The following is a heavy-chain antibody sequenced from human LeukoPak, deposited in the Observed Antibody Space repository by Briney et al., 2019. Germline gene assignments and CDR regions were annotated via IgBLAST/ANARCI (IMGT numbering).Heavy chain of an antibody. CDR3: TTDVLRYFDWFLDRFDY. CDR1: GFTFSNAW. CDR2: IKSKTDGGTT. V-gene: IGHV3-15*01. D-gene: IGHD3-9*01. J-gene: IGHJ4*02. Sequence: GGSLRLSCAASGFTFSNAWMSWVRQAPGKGLEWVGRIKSKTDGGTTDYAAPVKGRFTISRDDSKNTLYLQMNSLKTEDTAVYYCTTDVLRYFDWFLDRFDYWGQGTLVTVSS.